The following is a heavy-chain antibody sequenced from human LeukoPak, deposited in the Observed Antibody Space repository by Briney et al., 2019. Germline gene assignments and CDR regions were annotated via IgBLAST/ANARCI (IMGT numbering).Heavy chain of an antibody. J-gene: IGHJ5*02. Sequence: ASVKVSCKASGGTFSSYAISWVRQAPGQGLEWMGGIIPIFGTANYAQKFQGRVTITANESTSTAYMGLSSLKSEDTSVYYCARACGGGSCRRNWFDPWGQGTLVTVSS. CDR1: GGTFSSYA. CDR2: IIPIFGTA. CDR3: ARACGGGSCRRNWFDP. V-gene: IGHV1-69*13. D-gene: IGHD2-15*01.